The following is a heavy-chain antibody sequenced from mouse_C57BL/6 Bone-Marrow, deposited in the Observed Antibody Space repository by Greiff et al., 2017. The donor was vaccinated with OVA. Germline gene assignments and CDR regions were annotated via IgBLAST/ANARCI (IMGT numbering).Heavy chain of an antibody. V-gene: IGHV5-4*01. CDR3: ARDRTGIFAY. Sequence: EVQLVESGGGLVKPGGSLKLSCAASGFTFSSYAMSWVRQTPEKRLEWVATISDGGSYTYYPDNVKGRFTISRDNAKNNLYLQMSHLKSEDTAMYYCARDRTGIFAYWGQGTLVTVSA. D-gene: IGHD4-1*01. CDR1: GFTFSSYA. J-gene: IGHJ3*01. CDR2: ISDGGSYT.